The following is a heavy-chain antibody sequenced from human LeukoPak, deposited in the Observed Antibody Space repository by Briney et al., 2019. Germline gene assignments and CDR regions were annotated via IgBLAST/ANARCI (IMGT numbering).Heavy chain of an antibody. CDR1: GFTFSIYA. CDR2: VSGSGHST. D-gene: IGHD3-16*02. J-gene: IGHJ4*02. V-gene: IGHV3-23*01. CDR3: ARHRTASDY. Sequence: TGGSLRLSCAASGFTFSIYAMSWVRQAPGKGLEWVSTVSGSGHSTFYADSVKGRFTISRDNSKNTLYLQMNSLRAEDTAVYYCARHRTASDYWGQGTLVTVSS.